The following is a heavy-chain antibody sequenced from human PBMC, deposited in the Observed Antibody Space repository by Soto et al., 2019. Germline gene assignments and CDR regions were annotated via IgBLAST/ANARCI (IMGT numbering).Heavy chain of an antibody. CDR3: AREGSENGNYFDY. J-gene: IGHJ4*02. CDR1: GGSISSSSYY. V-gene: IGHV4-39*07. Sequence: SETLSLTCTVSGGSISSSSYYWGWIRQSPGKGLEWIGNIYYSGSTYYNPSLKSRVTISVDRSKNQFSLKLSSVTAADTAVYYCAREGSENGNYFDYWGQGTLVTVSS. CDR2: IYYSGST. D-gene: IGHD1-1*01.